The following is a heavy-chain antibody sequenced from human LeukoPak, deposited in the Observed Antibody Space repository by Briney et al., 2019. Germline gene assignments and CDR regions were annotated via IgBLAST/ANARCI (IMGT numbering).Heavy chain of an antibody. V-gene: IGHV4-59*08. Sequence: SETLSLTCTVSGGSISSYYWSWIRQPPGKGLEWIGYIYYSGSTNYNPSLKSRVTISVDTSKNQFSLKLSSVTAADTAVYYCARTSRYCSGGRCYFDYWGQGTLVTVSS. CDR2: IYYSGST. J-gene: IGHJ4*02. CDR1: GGSISSYY. CDR3: ARTSRYCSGGRCYFDY. D-gene: IGHD2-15*01.